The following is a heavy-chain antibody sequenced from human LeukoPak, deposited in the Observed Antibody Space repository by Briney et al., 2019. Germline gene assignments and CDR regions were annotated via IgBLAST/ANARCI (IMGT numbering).Heavy chain of an antibody. V-gene: IGHV3-23*01. D-gene: IGHD3-22*01. CDR3: AKDRITMIVVVNFDP. CDR1: GSTFSSYA. CDR2: ISGSGGST. J-gene: IGHJ5*02. Sequence: TGGSLRLSCAASGSTFSSYAMSWVRQAPGRGLEWVSAISGSGGSTYYADSVKGRFTISRDNSKNTLYLQMNSLRGEDTAVYYCAKDRITMIVVVNFDPWGQGTLVTVSS.